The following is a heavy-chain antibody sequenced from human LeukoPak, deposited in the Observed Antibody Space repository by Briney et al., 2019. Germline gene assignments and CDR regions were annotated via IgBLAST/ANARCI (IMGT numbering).Heavy chain of an antibody. CDR1: GYTFTAYY. CDR2: INPNGGGT. Sequence: ASVKVSCKASGYTFTAYYMHWVRQAPGQGLEWMGWINPNGGGTNYAQKFQGRVTMTRDTSISTAYMELSRLRSDDTAVYYCWYYYDSSNAVVNAFDIWGQGTMVTVSS. CDR3: WYYYDSSNAVVNAFDI. V-gene: IGHV1-2*02. D-gene: IGHD3-22*01. J-gene: IGHJ3*02.